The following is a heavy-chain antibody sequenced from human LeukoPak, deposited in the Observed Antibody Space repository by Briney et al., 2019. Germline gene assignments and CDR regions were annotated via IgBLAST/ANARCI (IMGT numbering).Heavy chain of an antibody. D-gene: IGHD6-13*01. J-gene: IGHJ4*02. CDR1: GYTFTSYD. Sequence: GASVKVSCKASGYTFTSYDIDWVRQATGQGLEWMGWMNPNSGNTGYAQKFQGRVTMTRNTPISTAYMELSSLRSEDTAVYYCARGHIAAAGADYWGQGTLATVSS. CDR3: ARGHIAAAGADY. CDR2: MNPNSGNT. V-gene: IGHV1-8*01.